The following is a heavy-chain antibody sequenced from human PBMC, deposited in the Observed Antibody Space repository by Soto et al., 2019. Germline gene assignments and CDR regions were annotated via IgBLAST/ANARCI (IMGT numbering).Heavy chain of an antibody. CDR1: GFTFSSSG. Sequence: QVQLVESGGGVVQPGRSLRLYCAASGFTFSSSGMHWVRQAPGKGLEWVAVISYDGSNKFYADSVKGRFTISRDNFRNTLYLQMNRLRAEDTAVYYCAKEFHSWNYFDYWGQGTLVTVSS. J-gene: IGHJ4*02. V-gene: IGHV3-30*18. CDR2: ISYDGSNK. CDR3: AKEFHSWNYFDY. D-gene: IGHD1-20*01.